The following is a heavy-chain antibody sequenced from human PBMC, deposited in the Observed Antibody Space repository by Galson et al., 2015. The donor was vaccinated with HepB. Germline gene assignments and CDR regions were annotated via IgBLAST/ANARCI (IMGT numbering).Heavy chain of an antibody. J-gene: IGHJ4*02. Sequence: SLRLSCAASGFTFSSYSMNWVRQAPGKGLEWVSYISSSSSTIYYADSVKGRFTISRDNAKNSLYLQMNSLRAEDTAVYYCARVWRYCSSTSCYVPDYWGQGTLVTVSS. CDR1: GFTFSSYS. CDR2: ISSSSSTI. V-gene: IGHV3-48*01. CDR3: ARVWRYCSSTSCYVPDY. D-gene: IGHD2-2*01.